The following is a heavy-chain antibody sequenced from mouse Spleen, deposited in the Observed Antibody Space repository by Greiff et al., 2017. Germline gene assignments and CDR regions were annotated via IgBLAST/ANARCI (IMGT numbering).Heavy chain of an antibody. CDR3: ARDCDDDGGAMDY. CDR2: INYDGSST. CDR1: GFTFSDYY. J-gene: IGHJ4*01. D-gene: IGHD2-4*01. Sequence: EVMLVESEGGLVQPGSSMKLSCTASGFTFSDYYMAWVRQVPEKGLEWVANINYDGSSTYYLDSLKSRFIISRDNAKNILYLQMSSLKSEDTATYYCARDCDDDGGAMDYWGQGTSVTVSS. V-gene: IGHV5-16*01.